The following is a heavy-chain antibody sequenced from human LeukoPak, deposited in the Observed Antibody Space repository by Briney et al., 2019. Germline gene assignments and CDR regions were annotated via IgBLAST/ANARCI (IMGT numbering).Heavy chain of an antibody. CDR1: GFTFSKYG. CDR3: AKESSSGGLDY. Sequence: PGGSLRLSCAASGFTFSKYGMHWVRQAPGRGLEWVSTISNSGGSTYYADSVKGRFTISRDNSKNALYLQMNSLRAEDTAIYYCAKESSSGGLDYWGQGTLVTVSS. CDR2: ISNSGGST. J-gene: IGHJ4*02. V-gene: IGHV3-23*01. D-gene: IGHD6-25*01.